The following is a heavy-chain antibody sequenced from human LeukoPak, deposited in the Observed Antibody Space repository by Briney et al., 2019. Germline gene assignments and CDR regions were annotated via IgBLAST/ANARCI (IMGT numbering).Heavy chain of an antibody. D-gene: IGHD2-21*02. Sequence: GGSLRLSCAASGFTFSSYSMNWVRQAPGKGLEWVSYISSSSSTIYYADSVKGRFTISRDNAKNSLYLQMNSLRDEDTAVYYCATAYCGGDCFYGSDYWGQGTLVTVSP. CDR2: ISSSSSTI. CDR3: ATAYCGGDCFYGSDY. CDR1: GFTFSSYS. J-gene: IGHJ4*02. V-gene: IGHV3-48*02.